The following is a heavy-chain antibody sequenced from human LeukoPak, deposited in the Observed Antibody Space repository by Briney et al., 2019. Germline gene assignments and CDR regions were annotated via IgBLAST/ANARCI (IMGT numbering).Heavy chain of an antibody. CDR1: GFTFGSYS. CDR3: ARGGLGYSYSNY. CDR2: ISSSSSYI. D-gene: IGHD5-18*01. V-gene: IGHV3-21*01. J-gene: IGHJ4*02. Sequence: GGSLRLSCAASGFTFGSYSINWVRQAPGKGLEWVSSISSSSSYIYYADSVKGRFTISRDNAKNSLYLQMNSLRAEDTAVYYCARGGLGYSYSNYWGQGTLVTVSS.